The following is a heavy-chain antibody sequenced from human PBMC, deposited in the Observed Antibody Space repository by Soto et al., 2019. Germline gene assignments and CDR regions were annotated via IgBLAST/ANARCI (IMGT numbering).Heavy chain of an antibody. Sequence: QVQLQESGPGLVKPSQTLSLTCTVSGGSISSGGYYWSWIRQHPGKGLEWIGYIYYSGSTYYNPSLKSRVTISVDTSKNQFSLKLSSVTAADTAVYYCARDYYGSGRYYYGMDVWGHGTTVTVSS. CDR3: ARDYYGSGRYYYGMDV. D-gene: IGHD3-10*01. J-gene: IGHJ6*02. CDR1: GGSISSGGYY. V-gene: IGHV4-31*03. CDR2: IYYSGST.